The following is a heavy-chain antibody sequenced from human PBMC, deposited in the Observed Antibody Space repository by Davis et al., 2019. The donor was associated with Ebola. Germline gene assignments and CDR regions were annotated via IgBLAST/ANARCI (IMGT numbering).Heavy chain of an antibody. D-gene: IGHD1-14*01. J-gene: IGHJ4*02. CDR2: VYPSGST. Sequence: ASVKVSCKASGYTFGAHNLHWVRQVPGQGLDWLGIVYPSGSTNYALNFQGRVTMTSYRSTNTVYMELSGLQSEDTAVYYCARLRDNRGPLDHWGQGTLVTVPS. V-gene: IGHV1-46*01. CDR3: ARLRDNRGPLDH. CDR1: GYTFGAHN.